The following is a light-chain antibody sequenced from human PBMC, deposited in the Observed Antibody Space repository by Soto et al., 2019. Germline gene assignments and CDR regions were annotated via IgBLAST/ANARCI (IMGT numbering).Light chain of an antibody. CDR3: PQYRSSPIP. CDR1: QRVSSSY. J-gene: IGKJ5*01. CDR2: GAS. Sequence: ARGTVSLGKREDATRSCSASQRVSSSYLAWYQQKVGQAPRLLIYGASTRATGIPDRFSGSGSGTAFYLTIMGLEYAYFAVYYIPQYRSSPIPIGQGTRLEIK. V-gene: IGKV3-20*01.